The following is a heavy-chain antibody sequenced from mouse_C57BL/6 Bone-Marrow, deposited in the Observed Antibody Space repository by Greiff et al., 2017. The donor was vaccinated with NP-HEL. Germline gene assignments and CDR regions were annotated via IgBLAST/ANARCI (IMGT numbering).Heavy chain of an antibody. J-gene: IGHJ3*01. D-gene: IGHD2-4*01. CDR1: GFTFKDYY. V-gene: IGHV14-2*01. CDR3: ACYYDYSWFAY. CDR2: IDPEDGET. Sequence: EVKLQESGAELVKPGASVKLSCTASGFTFKDYYMHWVKQRPEQGLEWIGRIDPEDGETKYAPQFQGKATITADTSSNTAYLQLSSLTSEDTAGYYCACYYDYSWFAYWGQGTLVTVSA.